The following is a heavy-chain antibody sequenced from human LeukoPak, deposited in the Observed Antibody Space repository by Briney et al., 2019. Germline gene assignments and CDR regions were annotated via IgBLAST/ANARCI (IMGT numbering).Heavy chain of an antibody. J-gene: IGHJ3*02. V-gene: IGHV1-69*02. CDR1: GGTFSSYT. CDR3: ASNIVVVLDAFDI. CDR2: IIPILGIA. D-gene: IGHD2-21*01. Sequence: SVKVSCKASGGTFSSYTISWVRQAPGQGLKWMGRIIPILGIANYAQKFQGRVTITADKSTSTAYMELSSLRSEDTAVYYCASNIVVVLDAFDIWGQGTMVTVSS.